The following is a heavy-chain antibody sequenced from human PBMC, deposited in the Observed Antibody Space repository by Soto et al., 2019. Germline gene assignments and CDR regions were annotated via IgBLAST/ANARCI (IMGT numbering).Heavy chain of an antibody. CDR3: AREGRLHWFES. J-gene: IGHJ5*01. Sequence: QVHLQESGPGLVKPSETLSLTCAVSGDSIKTETWWSWLRQLPGTGLEWIGEIKHTGDANANPALRSRASMSVDRTKNQFFLNLRSVSAADTAVYFCAREGRLHWFESWGQGTLVTVSS. CDR1: GDSIKTETW. CDR2: IKHTGDA. V-gene: IGHV4-4*02.